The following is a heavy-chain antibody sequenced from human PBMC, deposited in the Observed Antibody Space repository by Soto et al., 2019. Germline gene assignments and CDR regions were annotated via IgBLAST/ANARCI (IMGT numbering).Heavy chain of an antibody. CDR1: GFTFSSYS. J-gene: IGHJ3*02. CDR2: ISSSSSYI. V-gene: IGHV3-21*01. CDR3: ARDRSASDYDILTGPSPDAFDI. D-gene: IGHD3-9*01. Sequence: GGSLRLSCAASGFTFSSYSMNWVRQAPGKGLEWVSFISSSSSYIYYADSVKGRFTISRDNAKNSLYLQMNSLRAEDTAVYYCARDRSASDYDILTGPSPDAFDIWGQGTMVTVSS.